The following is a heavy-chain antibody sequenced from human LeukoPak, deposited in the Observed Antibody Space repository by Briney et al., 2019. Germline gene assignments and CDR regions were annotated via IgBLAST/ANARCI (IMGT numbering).Heavy chain of an antibody. V-gene: IGHV4-59*08. D-gene: IGHD4-17*01. CDR1: GGSISGFY. J-gene: IGHJ4*02. CDR2: IYYSGNT. CDR3: ARRAYGDYCFDF. Sequence: SETLSLTCTVSGGSISGFYWSWIRQPPGKGLEWIGYIYYSGNTNYNPSLKCRVTISVDTSKNQFSLKLSSVTAADTAVYYCARRAYGDYCFDFWGQGTLVTVSS.